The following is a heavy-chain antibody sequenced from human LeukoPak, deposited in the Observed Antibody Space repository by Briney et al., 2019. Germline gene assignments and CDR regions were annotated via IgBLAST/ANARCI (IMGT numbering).Heavy chain of an antibody. Sequence: GGSLRLSCAASGFTFSSYAMHWVRQAPGKGLEWVAVISYDGSNKYYADSVKGRFTISRDNSKNTLYLQMNSLRAEDTAVYYCARDILGSPSTGFDYWGQGTLVTVSS. D-gene: IGHD1-26*01. CDR1: GFTFSSYA. V-gene: IGHV3-30*04. CDR2: ISYDGSNK. CDR3: ARDILGSPSTGFDY. J-gene: IGHJ4*02.